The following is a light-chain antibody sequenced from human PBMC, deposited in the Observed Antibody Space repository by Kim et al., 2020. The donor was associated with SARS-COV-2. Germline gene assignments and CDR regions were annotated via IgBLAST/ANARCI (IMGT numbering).Light chain of an antibody. Sequence: ALGQEVRITCQGDSLRSYYASWYQQKPGQAPVLVFYGKNNRPSGIPDRFSGSYSGNTASLTITAAQAEDEADYYCNSRESSANHWMFGGGTQLTVL. CDR1: SLRSYY. CDR2: GKN. J-gene: IGLJ3*02. CDR3: NSRESSANHWM. V-gene: IGLV3-19*01.